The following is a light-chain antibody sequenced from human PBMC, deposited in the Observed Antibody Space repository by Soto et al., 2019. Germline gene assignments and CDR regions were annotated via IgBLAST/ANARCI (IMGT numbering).Light chain of an antibody. J-gene: IGLJ1*01. CDR3: CSYAGNYV. Sequence: QSALNQPRSVSGSTGQSVTISCTGTSSDVGGYNYVSWYQQHPGKAPKLVVSDVSKRTSGVPDRFSGSKSGNTASLTISGLQAEDEADYYICSYAGNYVCGTRTKLTVL. V-gene: IGLV2-11*01. CDR1: SSDVGGYNY. CDR2: DVS.